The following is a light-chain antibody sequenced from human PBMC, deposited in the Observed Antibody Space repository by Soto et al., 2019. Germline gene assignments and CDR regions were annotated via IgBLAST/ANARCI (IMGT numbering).Light chain of an antibody. J-gene: IGKJ2*01. Sequence: EIVLTQSPATLSLSPGERATLSCGASQSVSSSSLAWYQQKPGLAPRLLIYDASSRSTGIPDRFSGSGSGTDFTLTSSRLEPEDFAVYYCQQYGSSPYTFGQGTKLEIK. CDR3: QQYGSSPYT. V-gene: IGKV3D-20*01. CDR1: QSVSSSS. CDR2: DAS.